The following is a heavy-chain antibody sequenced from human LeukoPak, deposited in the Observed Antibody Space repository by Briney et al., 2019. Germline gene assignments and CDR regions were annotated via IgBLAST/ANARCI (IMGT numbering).Heavy chain of an antibody. V-gene: IGHV3-21*04. CDR3: AKDRSSSGGYYLDY. J-gene: IGHJ4*02. D-gene: IGHD3-22*01. CDR2: IGGSGNPT. Sequence: AGGSLRLSCAASKFTFSIYPMNWVRQAPGKGLEWVSSIGGSGNPTHYADSVKGRFTISRDNSKNSLYLQMNSLRAEDTALYYCAKDRSSSGGYYLDYWGQGTLVTVSS. CDR1: KFTFSIYP.